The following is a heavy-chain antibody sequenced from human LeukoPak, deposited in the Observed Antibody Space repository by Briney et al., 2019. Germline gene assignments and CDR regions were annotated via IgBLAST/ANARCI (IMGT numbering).Heavy chain of an antibody. D-gene: IGHD2-15*01. V-gene: IGHV1-69*01. CDR1: GGTFGSYA. J-gene: IGHJ2*01. CDR3: ARLRYCSGGSCYSERVGYRYFDL. CDR2: IIPIFGTA. Sequence: SVKVSCKASGGTFGSYAISWVRQAPGQGLEWMGGIIPIFGTANYAQKFQGRVTITADESTSTAYMELSSLRSEDTAVYYCARLRYCSGGSCYSERVGYRYFDLWGRGTLVTVSS.